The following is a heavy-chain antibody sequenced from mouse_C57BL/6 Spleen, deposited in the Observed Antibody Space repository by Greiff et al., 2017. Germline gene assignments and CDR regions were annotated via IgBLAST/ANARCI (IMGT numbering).Heavy chain of an antibody. CDR3: ARERGCYYFDY. V-gene: IGHV3-6*01. CDR1: GYSITSGYY. CDR2: ISYDGSN. J-gene: IGHJ2*01. Sequence: VQLKESGPGLVKPSQSLTLTCSVTGYSITSGYYWNWIRQFPGNKLEWMGYISYDGSNNYNPSLKNRISITRDTSKHQFFLKLNSVTTEDTATYYCARERGCYYFDYWGQGTTLTVSS.